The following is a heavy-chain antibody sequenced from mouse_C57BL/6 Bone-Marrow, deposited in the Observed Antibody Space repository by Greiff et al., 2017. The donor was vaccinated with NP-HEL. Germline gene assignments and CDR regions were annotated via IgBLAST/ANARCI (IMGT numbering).Heavy chain of an antibody. J-gene: IGHJ2*01. D-gene: IGHD2-1*01. CDR3: ARYYGNPYYFDY. CDR1: GYTFTSYW. Sequence: QVQLQQPGAELVKPGASVKLSCKASGYTFTSYWMQWVKQRPGQGLEWIGEIDPSDSYTNYNQKFKGKATLTVDTSSSTAYMQLSSLTSEDSAVYYCARYYGNPYYFDYWGQGTTLTVSS. V-gene: IGHV1-50*01. CDR2: IDPSDSYT.